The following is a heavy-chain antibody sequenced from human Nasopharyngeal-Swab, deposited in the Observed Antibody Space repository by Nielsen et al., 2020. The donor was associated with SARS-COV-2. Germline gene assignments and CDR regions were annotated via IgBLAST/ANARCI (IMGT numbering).Heavy chain of an antibody. Sequence: SETLSLTCAVYGGSFSGYYWSWIRQPPGQGLEWIGEINHSGSTNYNPSLKSRVTISVDTSKNQFSLKLSSVTAADTAVYYCARGSKSGITIFGVVIIPTSFDYWGQGTLVTVSS. V-gene: IGHV4-34*01. CDR1: GGSFSGYY. CDR2: INHSGST. D-gene: IGHD3-3*01. CDR3: ARGSKSGITIFGVVIIPTSFDY. J-gene: IGHJ4*02.